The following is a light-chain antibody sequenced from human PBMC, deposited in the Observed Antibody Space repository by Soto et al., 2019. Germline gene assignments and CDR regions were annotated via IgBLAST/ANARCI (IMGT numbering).Light chain of an antibody. V-gene: IGKV3-15*01. CDR3: QQGHTWPLT. Sequence: EIAMTQSPATLSLSPGERAALSCRASQSINSELAWYQQKPGQPPRLLIYGASTRATGAPARFTGSESGSEFTLTISGLQSEDFAVYYCQQGHTWPLTFGQGTRLEI. J-gene: IGKJ2*01. CDR1: QSINSE. CDR2: GAS.